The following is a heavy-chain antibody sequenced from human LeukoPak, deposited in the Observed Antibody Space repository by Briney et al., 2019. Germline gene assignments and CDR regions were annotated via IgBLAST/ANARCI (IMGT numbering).Heavy chain of an antibody. J-gene: IGHJ4*02. CDR1: GFTFSSYW. Sequence: PGGSLRLSCAASGFTFSSYWMSWVRQAPGKGLEWVANIKQDGSEKYYVDSVKGRFTISRDNAKNSLYLQMNSLRAEDTAVYYCARARKPRSGSSPEDYWGQGTLVTVSS. CDR3: ARARKPRSGSSPEDY. CDR2: IKQDGSEK. V-gene: IGHV3-7*03. D-gene: IGHD3-10*01.